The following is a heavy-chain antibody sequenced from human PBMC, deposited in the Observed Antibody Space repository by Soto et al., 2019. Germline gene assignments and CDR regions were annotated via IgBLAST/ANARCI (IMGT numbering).Heavy chain of an antibody. CDR1: GYTFTSYA. V-gene: IGHV1-3*01. Sequence: ASVKVSCKASGYTFTSYAMHWVRQAPGQRLEWMGWINAGNGNTKYSQKFQGRVTITRDTSASTAYMELSSLRSEDTAVYYCARGSAYYDFWSGPFDPWGQGTLVTVSS. D-gene: IGHD3-3*01. CDR3: ARGSAYYDFWSGPFDP. CDR2: INAGNGNT. J-gene: IGHJ5*02.